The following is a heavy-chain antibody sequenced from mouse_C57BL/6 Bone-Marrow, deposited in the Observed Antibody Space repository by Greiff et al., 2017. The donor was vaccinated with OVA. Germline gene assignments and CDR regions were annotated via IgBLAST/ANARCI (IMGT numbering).Heavy chain of an antibody. CDR1: GFTIKNSY. CDR3: ASSPDDSKAY. CDR2: IDPANGNT. J-gene: IGHJ3*01. Sequence: EVQLQQSVAELVRPGASVKLSCTASGFTIKNSYMHWVKQRPEQGLEWIGRIDPANGNTKYDPKFQGKATITADTSSNTAYLELSSLTSEDSAIYYFASSPDDSKAYWGRGTLITVTA. D-gene: IGHD2-5*01. V-gene: IGHV14-3*01.